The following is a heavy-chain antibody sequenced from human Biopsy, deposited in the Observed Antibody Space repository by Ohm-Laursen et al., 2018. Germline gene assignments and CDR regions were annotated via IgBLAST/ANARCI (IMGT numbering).Heavy chain of an antibody. D-gene: IGHD3-10*01. CDR1: GYTFTSYE. CDR3: ARADPPLFYYGSGSSNWFDP. J-gene: IGHJ5*02. V-gene: IGHV1-8*01. CDR2: MNPDSGNT. Sequence: ASVKVSCKTSGYTFTSYEINWVRQATGQGLEWMGWMNPDSGNTGYAQNFQGRVTMTRNTSISTAYMELSSLRSGDTAVYFCARADPPLFYYGSGSSNWFDPWGQGTLVTVSS.